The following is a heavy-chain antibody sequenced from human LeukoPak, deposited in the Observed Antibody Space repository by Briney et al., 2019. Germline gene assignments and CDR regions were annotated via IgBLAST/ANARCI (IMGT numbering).Heavy chain of an antibody. D-gene: IGHD2-15*01. J-gene: IGHJ4*02. CDR2: INSDGSST. V-gene: IGHV3-74*01. CDR3: ARGVAEGIFDY. Sequence: PGGAPRLYCAASGFTFSSYWMHWGRQAPGKGLVWVSRINSDGSSTSYADSVKGRFTISRDNAKNTLYLQMNSLRAEDTAVYSCARGVAEGIFDYWGQGTLVTVSS. CDR1: GFTFSSYW.